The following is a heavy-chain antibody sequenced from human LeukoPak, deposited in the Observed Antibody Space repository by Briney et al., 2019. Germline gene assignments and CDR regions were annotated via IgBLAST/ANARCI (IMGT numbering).Heavy chain of an antibody. CDR2: ISNSSSTI. CDR1: RFTFQSYC. J-gene: IGHJ6*03. V-gene: IGHV3-48*01. Sequence: GGSLRLLYAASRFTFQSYCMIWVRQAPGKGREWGSYISNSSSTIYYANSVKGRFTISRDNAKNSLYLQMNSLRAEDTAVYYCARGAPHYYYYYMDVWGKGTTVTVSS. CDR3: ARGAPHYYYYYMDV.